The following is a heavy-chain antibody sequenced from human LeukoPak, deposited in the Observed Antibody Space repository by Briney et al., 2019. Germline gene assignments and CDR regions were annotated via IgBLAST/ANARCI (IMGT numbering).Heavy chain of an antibody. CDR2: IFYSGST. CDR1: GGSFSGYY. V-gene: IGHV4-34*12. D-gene: IGHD6-19*01. Sequence: SETLSLTCAVYGGSFSGYYWSWIRQPPGKGLEWIGTIFYSGSTYYNPSLRSRVTMSVDTSKNQFSLRLSSVTAADTAVYYCARQGYISGQGFRNNWFDPWGQGSLVTVSS. CDR3: ARQGYISGQGFRNNWFDP. J-gene: IGHJ5*02.